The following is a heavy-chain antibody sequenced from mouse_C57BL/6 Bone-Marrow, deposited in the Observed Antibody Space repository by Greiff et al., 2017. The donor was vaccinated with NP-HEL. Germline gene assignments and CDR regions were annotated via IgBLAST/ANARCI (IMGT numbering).Heavy chain of an antibody. Sequence: EVQRVESGGDLVKPGGSLKLSCAASGFTFSSYGMSWVRQTPDKRLEWVATISSGGSYTYYPDSVKGRFTISRDNAKNTLYLQMSSLKSEDTAMYYCARHPTVVATEGYFDYWGQGTTLTVSS. D-gene: IGHD1-1*01. CDR1: GFTFSSYG. J-gene: IGHJ2*01. CDR2: ISSGGSYT. CDR3: ARHPTVVATEGYFDY. V-gene: IGHV5-6*01.